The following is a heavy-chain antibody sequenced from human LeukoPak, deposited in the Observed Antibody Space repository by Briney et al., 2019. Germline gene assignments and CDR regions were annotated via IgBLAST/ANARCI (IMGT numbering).Heavy chain of an antibody. J-gene: IGHJ4*02. Sequence: GGSLRLSCAASGFTFSRYSMNCVSQAPGKGLEWVSSISSSTSHIYYAGSVKGRFTISRDNAKNSLYLQMNSLRAEDTAVYYCARDLSVASDYWGQGTLVTVSS. CDR3: ARDLSVASDY. CDR1: GFTFSRYS. CDR2: ISSSTSHI. V-gene: IGHV3-21*01. D-gene: IGHD5-12*01.